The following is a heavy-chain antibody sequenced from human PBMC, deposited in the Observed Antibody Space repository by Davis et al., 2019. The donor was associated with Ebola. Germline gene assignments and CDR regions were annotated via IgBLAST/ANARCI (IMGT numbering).Heavy chain of an antibody. CDR1: GFTFSSYG. V-gene: IGHV3-30*02. D-gene: IGHD3-22*01. J-gene: IGHJ4*02. CDR2: IWYDGSNK. CDR3: AKQPPIDYYDSSGYRGNY. Sequence: GESLKISCAASGFTFSSYGMHWVRQAPGKGLEWVAVIWYDGSNKYYADSVKGRFTISRDNSKNTLYLQMNSLRAEDTAVYYCAKQPPIDYYDSSGYRGNYWGQGTLVTVSS.